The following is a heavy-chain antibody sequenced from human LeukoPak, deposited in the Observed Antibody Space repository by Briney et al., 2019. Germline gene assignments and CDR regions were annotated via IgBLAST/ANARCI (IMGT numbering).Heavy chain of an antibody. CDR2: ISYDGRNK. Sequence: SCKASGYTFTSYGIQWVRQAPGKGLEWVAVISYDGRNKYYADSVKGRFTISRDNSKNTVYLQMNSLRPEDTAVYYCAKEYDGKSYFDYWGQGTLVTVSS. CDR1: GYTFTSYG. CDR3: AKEYDGKSYFDY. D-gene: IGHD3-3*01. J-gene: IGHJ4*02. V-gene: IGHV3-30*18.